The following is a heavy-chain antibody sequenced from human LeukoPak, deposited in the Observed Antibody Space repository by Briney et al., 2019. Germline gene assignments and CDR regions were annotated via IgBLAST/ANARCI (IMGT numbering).Heavy chain of an antibody. CDR1: GGTFSGYA. CDR2: IIPIFGTA. V-gene: IGHV1-69*05. D-gene: IGHD3-22*01. Sequence: GASVKVSCKASGGTFSGYAISWVRQAPGQGLEWMGGIIPIFGTANYAQKFQGRVTMTRDMSTSTVYMELSSLRSEDTAVYYCARGYYDSSGYYFNYYFDYWGQGTLVTVSS. CDR3: ARGYYDSSGYYFNYYFDY. J-gene: IGHJ4*02.